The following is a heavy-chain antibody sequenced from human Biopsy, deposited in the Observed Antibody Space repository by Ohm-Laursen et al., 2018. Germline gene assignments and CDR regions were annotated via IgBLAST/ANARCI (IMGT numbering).Heavy chain of an antibody. D-gene: IGHD1-26*01. J-gene: IGHJ2*01. CDR2: IYYTGST. CDR3: ARHAPSYSGSYWRYFDL. V-gene: IGHV4-59*08. Sequence: TLSLTCTVSGGSISSYYWSWIRQPPGKGLEWLGYIYYTGSTNYNPSLKSRVSISVNTSRNHLSLRLTSVTAADTAVYYCARHAPSYSGSYWRYFDLWGRGTLVTVSS. CDR1: GGSISSYY.